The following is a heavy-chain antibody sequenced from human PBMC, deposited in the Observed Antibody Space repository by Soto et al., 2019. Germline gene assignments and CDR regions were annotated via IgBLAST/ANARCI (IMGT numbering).Heavy chain of an antibody. Sequence: ASVKFSCKASGYTFTSYDINWVRQANGQGLEWMGWMNPNSGNTGYAQKFQGRVTMTRNTSISTPYMELSSLRPEDTAVYYGARVRSSSWFLGSHAFDIWGQGTMVTVSS. CDR1: GYTFTSYD. CDR2: MNPNSGNT. J-gene: IGHJ3*02. CDR3: ARVRSSSWFLGSHAFDI. D-gene: IGHD6-13*01. V-gene: IGHV1-8*01.